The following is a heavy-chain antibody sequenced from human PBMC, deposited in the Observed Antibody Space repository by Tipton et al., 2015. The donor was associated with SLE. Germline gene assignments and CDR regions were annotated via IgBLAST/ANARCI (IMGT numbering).Heavy chain of an antibody. J-gene: IGHJ4*01. D-gene: IGHD1-26*01. CDR3: ARDRSRSGSDVFDY. Sequence: QLVQSGAEVKKPGSSVKVSCKASGDTFRNYAISWVRQAPGQGLEWMGIVNPDTGGTSYAQRFQGRVTVTADTSSSTVYVELSSLRFDDTAVYYCARDRSRSGSDVFDYWGHGSLVTVSS. CDR1: GDTFRNYA. CDR2: VNPDTGGT. V-gene: IGHV1-46*01.